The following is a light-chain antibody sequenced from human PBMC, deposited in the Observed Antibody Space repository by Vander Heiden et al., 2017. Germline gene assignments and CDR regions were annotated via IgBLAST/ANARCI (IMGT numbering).Light chain of an antibody. CDR1: QDISNS. CDR3: QQEYNLHPLYT. J-gene: IGKJ2*01. CDR2: DAS. Sequence: DIQMTQSPSSLSASVGDRVTITCQASQDISNSLNWYQLKPGKAPKLLIYDASNLEKGVKSRFSGSGDGTNVTFTISSRRPEDIASYYCQQEYNLHPLYTFGQGTKMEIK. V-gene: IGKV1-33*01.